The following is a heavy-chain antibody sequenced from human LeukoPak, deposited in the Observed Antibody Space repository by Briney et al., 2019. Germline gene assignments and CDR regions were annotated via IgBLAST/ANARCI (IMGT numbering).Heavy chain of an antibody. V-gene: IGHV4-61*02. J-gene: IGHJ6*02. Sequence: PSETLSLTCTVSGGSISSSSYYWSWIRQPAGKGLEWIGRIYSRGSTNYNPSLKSRVTMSVDTSKNQFSLKVSSVTAADTAVYYCARDGIPAARKGYYYYYGMDVWGQGTTVTVSS. CDR2: IYSRGST. CDR3: ARDGIPAARKGYYYYYGMDV. CDR1: GGSISSSSYY. D-gene: IGHD6-13*01.